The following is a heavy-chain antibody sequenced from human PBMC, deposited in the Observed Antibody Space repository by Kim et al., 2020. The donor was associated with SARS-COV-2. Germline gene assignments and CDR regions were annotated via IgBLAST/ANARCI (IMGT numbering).Heavy chain of an antibody. J-gene: IGHJ6*02. CDR2: MNPNSGNT. D-gene: IGHD2-2*01. CDR3: ARGLVDGDYYYYYGMDV. CDR1: GYTFTSYD. Sequence: ASVKVSCKASGYTFTSYDINWVRQATGQGLEWMGWMNPNSGNTGYAQKFQGRVTMTRNTSISTAYMELSSLRSEDTAVYYCARGLVDGDYYYYYGMDVWGQGTTVTVSS. V-gene: IGHV1-8*01.